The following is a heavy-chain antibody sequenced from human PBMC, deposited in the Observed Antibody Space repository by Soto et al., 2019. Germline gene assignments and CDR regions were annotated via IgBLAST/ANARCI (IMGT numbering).Heavy chain of an antibody. V-gene: IGHV1-69*13. CDR3: AREISFGERMDV. J-gene: IGHJ6*02. CDR2: IIPIFGTA. D-gene: IGHD3-16*01. Sequence: SVKVSCKASGGTFSSYAISWVRQAPGQGLEWMGGIIPIFGTANYAQKFQGRVTITADESTSTAYMELSSLRSEDTAVYYCAREISFGERMDVWGQGTTVTVSS. CDR1: GGTFSSYA.